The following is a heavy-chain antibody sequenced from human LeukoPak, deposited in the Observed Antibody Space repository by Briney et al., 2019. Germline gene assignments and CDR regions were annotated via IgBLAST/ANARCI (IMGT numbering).Heavy chain of an antibody. CDR1: GDSFSSHC. Sequence: SSETLSLTCAVSGDSFSSHCWTWIRQPPGRGLEWIGYISYIGTTNYNPSLKSRVTISIDTSKNQFSLKLSSVTTAHTAVYYCARDLVTVTKGFDIWGLGTMVSVSS. V-gene: IGHV4-59*11. CDR3: ARDLVTVTKGFDI. J-gene: IGHJ3*02. CDR2: ISYIGTT. D-gene: IGHD4-17*01.